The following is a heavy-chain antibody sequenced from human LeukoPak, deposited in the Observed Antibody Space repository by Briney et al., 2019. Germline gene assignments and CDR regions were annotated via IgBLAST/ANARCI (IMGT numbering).Heavy chain of an antibody. Sequence: PSQTLSLTCTVSGGSISSGNYYWSWIRQPAGKGLEWIGRIYTSGSTNYNPSLKSRVTISVDTSKNQFSLKLSSVTAADTAVYYCARDPNSGYDYFDYWGQGTLVTVSS. CDR3: ARDPNSGYDYFDY. V-gene: IGHV4-61*02. CDR2: IYTSGST. CDR1: GGSISSGNYY. J-gene: IGHJ4*02. D-gene: IGHD5-12*01.